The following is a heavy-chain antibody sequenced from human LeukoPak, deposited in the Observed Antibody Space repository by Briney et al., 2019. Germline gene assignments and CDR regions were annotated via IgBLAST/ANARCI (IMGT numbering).Heavy chain of an antibody. CDR3: ARDRHSGPLGLAFDI. V-gene: IGHV3-21*01. CDR2: ISSSGYI. D-gene: IGHD1-26*01. J-gene: IGHJ3*02. Sequence: GGSLRLSCAASGFTFSSNIMNWVRQAPGKGLEWVSSISSSGYISYADSVKGRFTISRDNAENSLSLQMNSLRAEDTAVYYCARDRHSGPLGLAFDIWGQGTMVTVSS. CDR1: GFTFSSNI.